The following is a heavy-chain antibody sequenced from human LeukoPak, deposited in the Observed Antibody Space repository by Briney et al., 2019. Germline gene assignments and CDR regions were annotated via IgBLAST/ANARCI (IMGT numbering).Heavy chain of an antibody. CDR2: ISANNGYS. J-gene: IGHJ5*02. Sequence: ASVKVSCKPSGYYGFTWVRQAPGQGLEWMGWISANNGYSNYAPKFQGRVTMTTDTTTRTAYMELRSLRPDDTAVYYCAKSLAFDGSGPLTAWGQGTLVTVSA. D-gene: IGHD3-22*01. CDR1: GYYG. V-gene: IGHV1-18*01. CDR3: AKSLAFDGSGPLTA.